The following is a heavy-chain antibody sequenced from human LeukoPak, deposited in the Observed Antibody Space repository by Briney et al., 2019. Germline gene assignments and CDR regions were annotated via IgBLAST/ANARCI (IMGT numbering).Heavy chain of an antibody. CDR3: AKVGYSTNWLYFDY. CDR2: ISYDGTNK. J-gene: IGHJ4*02. V-gene: IGHV3-30*18. Sequence: GGSLRLSCAASGLTFSSYGMHWVRQAPGKGLEWVGVISYDGTNKNYADSVKGRSTISRDNSKNTLYLQMNSLRAEDTAVYYCAKVGYSTNWLYFDYWGQGTLVTVSS. D-gene: IGHD6-13*01. CDR1: GLTFSSYG.